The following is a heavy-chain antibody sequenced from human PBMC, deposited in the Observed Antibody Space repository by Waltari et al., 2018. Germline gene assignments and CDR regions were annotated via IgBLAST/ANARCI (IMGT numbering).Heavy chain of an antibody. D-gene: IGHD6-6*01. J-gene: IGHJ6*02. CDR3: AREKESGIAARLDYYYGMDV. CDR2: INHSGST. CDR1: GGSFSGYY. Sequence: QVQLQQWGAGLLKPSETLSLTCAVYGGSFSGYYWSWIRQPPGKGLEWIGEINHSGSTNYNPSLKSRVTISVDTSKNQFSLKLSSVTAADTAVYYCAREKESGIAARLDYYYGMDVWGQGTTVTVSS. V-gene: IGHV4-34*01.